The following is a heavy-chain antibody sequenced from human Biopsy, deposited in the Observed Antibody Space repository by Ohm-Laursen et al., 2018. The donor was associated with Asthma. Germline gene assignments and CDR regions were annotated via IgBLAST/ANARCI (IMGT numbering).Heavy chain of an antibody. CDR3: ARVDAIMISGDFYFYSGFDL. J-gene: IGHJ6*02. D-gene: IGHD3-16*01. CDR2: IIPMYGVP. Sequence: GASVKVSCKASGGTFRTYAFNWVRQAPGQGLEWMGGIIPMYGVPKVAQKFQGRVTITADESTSTAYMEMSSLRSEDTAVYYCARVDAIMISGDFYFYSGFDLGGQGTTVRVSS. CDR1: GGTFRTYA. V-gene: IGHV1-69*13.